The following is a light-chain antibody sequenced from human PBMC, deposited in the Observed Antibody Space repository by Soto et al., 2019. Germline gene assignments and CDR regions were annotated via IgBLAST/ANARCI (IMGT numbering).Light chain of an antibody. CDR2: DNN. J-gene: IGLJ1*01. CDR1: SSNIGNNY. CDR3: GTWDSSLSAYV. Sequence: QSVLTQPPSVSAAPGQKVTISCSGSSSNIGNNYVSWYQQLPGTAPKLLIYDNNKRPSGIPDRFSGSKSGTSATLGITGLQTGDEADYDCGTWDSSLSAYVFGTGTKLTVL. V-gene: IGLV1-51*01.